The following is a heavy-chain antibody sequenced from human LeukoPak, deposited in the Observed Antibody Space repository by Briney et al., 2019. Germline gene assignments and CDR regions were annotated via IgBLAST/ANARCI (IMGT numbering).Heavy chain of an antibody. Sequence: ASVKVSCKASGYTFTSYYMHWVRQAPGQGLEWMGIINPSGGSTSHAQKFQGRVTMTRDMSTSTVYMELSSLRSEDPAVYYCARDFCAHSPTCHRWFDPWGQGTLVTVSS. CDR3: ARDFCAHSPTCHRWFDP. V-gene: IGHV1-46*01. CDR2: INPSGGST. D-gene: IGHD3-3*01. J-gene: IGHJ5*02. CDR1: GYTFTSYY.